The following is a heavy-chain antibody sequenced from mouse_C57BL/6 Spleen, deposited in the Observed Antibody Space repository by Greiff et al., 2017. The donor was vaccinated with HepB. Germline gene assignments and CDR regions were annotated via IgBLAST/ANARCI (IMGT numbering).Heavy chain of an antibody. CDR2: INYDGSST. D-gene: IGHD1-1*01. Sequence: DVKLVESEGGLVQPGSSMKLSCTASGFTFSDYYMAWVRQVPEKGLEWVANINYDGSSTYYLDSLKSRFIISRDNAKNILYLQMSSLKSEDTATYYCARDGSSLWYFDVWGTGTTVTVSS. J-gene: IGHJ1*03. V-gene: IGHV5-16*01. CDR3: ARDGSSLWYFDV. CDR1: GFTFSDYY.